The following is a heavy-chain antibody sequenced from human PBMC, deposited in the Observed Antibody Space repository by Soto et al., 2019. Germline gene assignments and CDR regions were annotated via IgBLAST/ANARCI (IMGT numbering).Heavy chain of an antibody. D-gene: IGHD1-1*01. CDR2: LIPIFGTA. CDR1: GGTFSSHA. J-gene: IGHJ6*02. Sequence: QVQLVQSGAEVKKPGSSVKVSCKASGGTFSSHAISWVRQAPGQGLEWMGGLIPIFGTANYAQKFQGRVPITADESTNTAYMDLSSLRSEDTAVYYCASPDAYKGYYNGMDVWGQGTTVTVSS. CDR3: ASPDAYKGYYNGMDV. V-gene: IGHV1-69*12.